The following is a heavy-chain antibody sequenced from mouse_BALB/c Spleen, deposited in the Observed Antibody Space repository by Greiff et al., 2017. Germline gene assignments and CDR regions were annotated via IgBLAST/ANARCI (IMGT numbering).Heavy chain of an antibody. D-gene: IGHD1-2*01. CDR1: GYSITSDYA. Sequence: EVQLQESGPGLVKPSQSLSLTCTVTGYSITSDYAWNWIRQFPGNKLEWMGYISYSGSTSYNPSLKSRISITRDTSKNQFFLQLNSVTTEDTATYYCARSAGDYWGQGTTLTVSS. V-gene: IGHV3-2*02. CDR3: ARSAGDY. J-gene: IGHJ2*01. CDR2: ISYSGST.